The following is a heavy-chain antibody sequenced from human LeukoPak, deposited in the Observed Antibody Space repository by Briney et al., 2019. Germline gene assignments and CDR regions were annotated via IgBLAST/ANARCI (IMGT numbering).Heavy chain of an antibody. D-gene: IGHD5-24*01. CDR1: GFTFSTYT. Sequence: GGSLRLSCAASGFTFSTYTMNWVRQAPGKGLEWVSSITSSSSNIYYADSVKGRFTISRDNARNSLYLQMNSLRAEDTAVYYCARARDGYPIGYFDHWGQGTLVTVSS. V-gene: IGHV3-21*01. CDR2: ITSSSSNI. CDR3: ARARDGYPIGYFDH. J-gene: IGHJ4*02.